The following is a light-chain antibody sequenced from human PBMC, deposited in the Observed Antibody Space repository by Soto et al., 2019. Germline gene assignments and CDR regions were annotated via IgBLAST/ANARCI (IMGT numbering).Light chain of an antibody. CDR3: QQYNTWPPIT. CDR2: GAS. Sequence: EIVMTQSPATLSVSPGERATLSCRASQSVSSNFAWYQQKPGQAPRLLIFGASTRATGIPDRFSGSGAGAYFNLTISRLEPADFAVYYCQQYNTWPPITFGQGTRLEIK. V-gene: IGKV3D-15*01. CDR1: QSVSSN. J-gene: IGKJ5*01.